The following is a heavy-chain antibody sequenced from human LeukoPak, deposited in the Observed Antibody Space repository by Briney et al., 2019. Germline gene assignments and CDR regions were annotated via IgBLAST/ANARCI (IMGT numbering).Heavy chain of an antibody. D-gene: IGHD4-17*01. Sequence: GGSLRLSCAVSGFTLSNTWMNCVPQSPGQGLEWVGRIKRISDGGTTDYAAPVKGRFTVSRDDSINTQYLQMSSLKTEDTAVYYCAAQGGSGDLRYWGQGTLVTVSS. CDR3: AAQGGSGDLRY. CDR2: IKRISDGGTT. J-gene: IGHJ4*02. V-gene: IGHV3-15*01. CDR1: GFTLSNTW.